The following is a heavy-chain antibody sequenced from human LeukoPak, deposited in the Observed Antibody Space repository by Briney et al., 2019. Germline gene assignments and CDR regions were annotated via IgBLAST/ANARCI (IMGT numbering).Heavy chain of an antibody. V-gene: IGHV3-53*01. D-gene: IGHD6-19*01. CDR2: IYSGGST. Sequence: GGSLRLSCAASGFTVSSNYMSWVRQAPGKGLEWVSVIYSGGSTYYADSVKGRFTISRDNSKNTLYLQMNSLRAEDTAVYYCARVREGSGWYGFDYWGQGTLVTVSS. CDR3: ARVREGSGWYGFDY. J-gene: IGHJ4*02. CDR1: GFTVSSNY.